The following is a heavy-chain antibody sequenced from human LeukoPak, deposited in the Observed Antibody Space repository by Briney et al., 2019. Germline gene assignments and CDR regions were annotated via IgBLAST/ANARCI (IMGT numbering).Heavy chain of an antibody. CDR3: ARDWVAGVPFDAFDI. D-gene: IGHD3-10*01. CDR1: GFTLSSYW. V-gene: IGHV3-7*03. J-gene: IGHJ3*02. Sequence: PGGSLRLSCAATGFTLSSYWMSWVRQAPGKGLEWVANIKEDGSEKYYVDSEKGRFTISRDNAKNSLYLHMNSLTAEDTAMYYCARDWVAGVPFDAFDIWGQGTMVSVSS. CDR2: IKEDGSEK.